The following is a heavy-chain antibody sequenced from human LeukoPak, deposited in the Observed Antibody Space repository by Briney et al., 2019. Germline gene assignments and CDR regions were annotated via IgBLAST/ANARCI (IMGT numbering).Heavy chain of an antibody. Sequence: GGSLRLSCAASGFTFSSYGMHWVRQAPGKGLEWVAFIRYDGSNKYYADSVKGRFTISRDNSKNTLYLQMNSLRAEDTAVYYCARDGRPPYYFDYWGQGTLVTVSS. CDR2: IRYDGSNK. J-gene: IGHJ4*02. V-gene: IGHV3-30*02. D-gene: IGHD6-6*01. CDR3: ARDGRPPYYFDY. CDR1: GFTFSSYG.